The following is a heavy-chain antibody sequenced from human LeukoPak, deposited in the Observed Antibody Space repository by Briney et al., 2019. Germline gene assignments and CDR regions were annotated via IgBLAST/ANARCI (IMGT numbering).Heavy chain of an antibody. CDR1: GFTFSSYA. D-gene: IGHD2-21*01. CDR2: ISYDGSNK. V-gene: IGHV3-30*04. CDR3: ARDIAGIMDV. J-gene: IGHJ6*04. Sequence: GGSLRLSCAASGFTFSSYAMHWVRQAPGKGLEWVAVISYDGSNKYYADSVKGRFTISRDNAKNSLYLQMNSLRAEDTAVYYCARDIAGIMDVWGKGTTVTVSS.